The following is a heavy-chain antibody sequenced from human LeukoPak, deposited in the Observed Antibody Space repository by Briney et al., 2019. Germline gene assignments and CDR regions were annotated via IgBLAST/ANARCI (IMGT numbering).Heavy chain of an antibody. Sequence: PSETLSLTCTVSGYSISSGYYWSWIRQPPGKGLEWIGYIYYSGSTNYNPSLKSRVTISVDTSKNQFSLKLSSVTAADTAVYYCARTTEGYCRGGSCYYYYYYMDVWGKGTTVTVSS. CDR2: IYYSGST. CDR3: ARTTEGYCRGGSCYYYYYYMDV. CDR1: GYSISSGYY. D-gene: IGHD2-15*01. V-gene: IGHV4-61*01. J-gene: IGHJ6*03.